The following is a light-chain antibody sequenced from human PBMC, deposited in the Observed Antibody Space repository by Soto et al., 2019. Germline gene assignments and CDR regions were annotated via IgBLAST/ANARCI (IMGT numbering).Light chain of an antibody. CDR3: QQYYSTPPT. CDR2: WAS. V-gene: IGKV4-1*01. J-gene: IGKJ2*01. Sequence: DIVMTQSPDSLAVSLGERATINCKSSQNILYSSKNKNYLAWYQQNPGQPPELLIYWASTRESGVPDRFSGSGSGTDFTLTISSLQAEDVAVYFCQQYYSTPPTFGHGTKLEIK. CDR1: QNILYSSKNKNY.